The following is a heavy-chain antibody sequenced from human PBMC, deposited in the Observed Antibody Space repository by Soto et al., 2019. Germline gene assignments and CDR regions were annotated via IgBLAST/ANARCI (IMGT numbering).Heavy chain of an antibody. CDR2: IYYSGST. CDR1: VGSVSSGDYY. V-gene: IGHV4-30-4*01. Sequence: TLARMWTVAVGSVSSGDYYWSWIRQPPGKGLEWIGYIYYSGSTYYNPSLKSRVTISVDTSKNQFSLKLSFVTAADTAVYYCARLRFLEWSLYWGQGPPVPVS. J-gene: IGHJ4*02. CDR3: ARLRFLEWSLY. D-gene: IGHD3-3*01.